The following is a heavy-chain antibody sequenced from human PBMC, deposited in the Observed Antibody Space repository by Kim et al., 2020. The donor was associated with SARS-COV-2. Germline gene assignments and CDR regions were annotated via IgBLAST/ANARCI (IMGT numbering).Heavy chain of an antibody. D-gene: IGHD2-2*01. J-gene: IGHJ4*02. CDR3: ARAQSVCSSTSCPFDY. V-gene: IGHV4-30-4*01. CDR1: GGSISSGDYY. CDR2: IYYSGST. Sequence: SETLSLTCTVSGGSISSGDYYWSWIRQPPGKGLEWIGYIYYSGSTYYNPSLKSRVTISVDTSKNQFSLKLSSVTAADTAVYYCARAQSVCSSTSCPFDYWGQGTLVTVSS.